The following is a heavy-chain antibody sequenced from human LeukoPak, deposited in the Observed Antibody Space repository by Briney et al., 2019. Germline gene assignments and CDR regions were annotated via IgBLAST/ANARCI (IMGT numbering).Heavy chain of an antibody. CDR3: ASVTVTTWAPDGHMDV. J-gene: IGHJ6*03. D-gene: IGHD4-11*01. Sequence: SVKVSCKASGGTFSNYAISWVRQAPGEGLEWMGRIIPMFGTTNYAQKFQGRVTISTDESTSTAYMEVSSLRIEDTAVYYCASVTVTTWAPDGHMDVWGKGTTVTVSS. CDR1: GGTFSNYA. V-gene: IGHV1-69*05. CDR2: IIPMFGTT.